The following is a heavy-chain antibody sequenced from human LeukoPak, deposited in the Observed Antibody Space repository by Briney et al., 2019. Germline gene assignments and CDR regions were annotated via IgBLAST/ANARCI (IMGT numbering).Heavy chain of an antibody. D-gene: IGHD3-22*01. CDR2: ISYDGSNK. V-gene: IGHV3-30*04. J-gene: IGHJ4*02. CDR1: GFTFSSYA. Sequence: GGSLRLSCAASGFTFSSYAMHWVRQAPGKGLEWVAVISYDGSNKYYADSVKGRFTISRDNSKNTLYLQMNSLRAEDTAVYYCARDGAPYSYYYDSSGYSVGYFDYWGQGTLVTVSS. CDR3: ARDGAPYSYYYDSSGYSVGYFDY.